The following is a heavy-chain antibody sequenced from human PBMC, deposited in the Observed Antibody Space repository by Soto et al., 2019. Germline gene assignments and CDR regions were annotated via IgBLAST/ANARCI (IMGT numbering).Heavy chain of an antibody. Sequence: GGSLRLSCAASGFTFSSYGMHWVRQAPGKGLEWVAAISYDGSNKYYADSVKGRFTISRDNSKNTLYLQMNSLRAEDTAVYYCPPPFYCSSTSCYTGYWGQGTLVTVSS. CDR1: GFTFSSYG. CDR2: ISYDGSNK. CDR3: PPPFYCSSTSCYTGY. D-gene: IGHD2-2*02. J-gene: IGHJ4*02. V-gene: IGHV3-30*03.